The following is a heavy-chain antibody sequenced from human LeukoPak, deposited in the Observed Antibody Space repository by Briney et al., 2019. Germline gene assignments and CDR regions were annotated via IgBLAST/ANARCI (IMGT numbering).Heavy chain of an antibody. Sequence: SSETLSLTCSFSGDSISTYYWSWIRQSPGKGLEWIGHIYSSGNTDYNSSLKSRVTISVDTSKSQFSLRLSSVTATGTAVYYCARLRWQLVGPYFDYWGQGILVTVSS. J-gene: IGHJ4*02. CDR3: ARLRWQLVGPYFDY. V-gene: IGHV4-59*01. CDR2: IYSSGNT. D-gene: IGHD1-26*01. CDR1: GDSISTYY.